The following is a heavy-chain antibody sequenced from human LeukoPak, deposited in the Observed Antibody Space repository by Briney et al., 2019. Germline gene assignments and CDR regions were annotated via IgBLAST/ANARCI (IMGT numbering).Heavy chain of an antibody. CDR3: ARGRNYYVLDY. CDR1: GGSFSGYY. J-gene: IGHJ4*02. D-gene: IGHD3-10*02. V-gene: IGHV4-34*01. CDR2: INHSGST. Sequence: SETLSLTCAVYGGSFSGYYWSWIRQPPGKGLEWIGEINHSGSTNYNPSLKSRVTVSVDTSKNQFSLKLSSVTAADTAVYYCARGRNYYVLDYWGQGTLVTVSS.